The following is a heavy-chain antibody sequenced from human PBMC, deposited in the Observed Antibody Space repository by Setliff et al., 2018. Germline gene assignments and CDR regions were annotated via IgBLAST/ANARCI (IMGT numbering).Heavy chain of an antibody. CDR3: AKHGAYNDFLTGYNFHYDMDV. J-gene: IGHJ6*02. CDR2: IRYDGSDK. V-gene: IGHV3-30*02. D-gene: IGHD3-9*01. Sequence: GGSLRLSCETSGFTFSNYGMHWVRQAPGKGLEWVAFIRYDGSDKYYGDSVKGRFTISRDNSKNTLYLQMNSLRAEDTAVYYCAKHGAYNDFLTGYNFHYDMDVWGQGTTVTVSS. CDR1: GFTFSNYG.